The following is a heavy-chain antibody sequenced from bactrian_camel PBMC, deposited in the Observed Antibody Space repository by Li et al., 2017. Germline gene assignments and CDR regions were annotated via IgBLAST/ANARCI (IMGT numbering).Heavy chain of an antibody. CDR3: APESTWYGGSWHDFGY. D-gene: IGHD6*01. V-gene: IGHV3S40*01. J-gene: IGHJ6*01. Sequence: VQLVESGGGLVQSGGSLRLSCAASEFTFSNYAMSWVRQAPGKDLEWVSVMISTGGRTYYADSVKGRFTISRDNAKNTVYLQMNSLKPEDAAMYYCAPESTWYGGSWHDFGYWGQGTQVTVS. CDR1: EFTFSNYA. CDR2: MISTGGRT.